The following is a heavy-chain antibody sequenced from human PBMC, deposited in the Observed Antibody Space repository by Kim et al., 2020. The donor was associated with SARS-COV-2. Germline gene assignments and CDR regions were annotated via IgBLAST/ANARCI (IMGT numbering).Heavy chain of an antibody. CDR3: AKDQMGLGYIFDY. D-gene: IGHD5-18*01. Sequence: GGSLRISCAASGFTFSTYGMHWVRQAPGKGLEWVAVVSNDGSNKYYADSVKGRFTISRDNSKNTLYLQMNSLRAEDTAVYYCAKDQMGLGYIFDYWGQGTLVTVSS. CDR2: VSNDGSNK. CDR1: GFTFSTYG. J-gene: IGHJ4*02. V-gene: IGHV3-30*18.